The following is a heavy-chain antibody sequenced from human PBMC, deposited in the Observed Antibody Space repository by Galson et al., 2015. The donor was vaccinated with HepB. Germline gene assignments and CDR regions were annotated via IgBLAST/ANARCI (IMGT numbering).Heavy chain of an antibody. J-gene: IGHJ6*02. Sequence: SVKVSCKASGGTFSSYAISWVRQAPGQGLEWMGGIIPIFGIANYAQKFQGRVTITADKSTSTAYMELSSLRSEDTAVYYCARSPLCSSTSCYKEPYYYYGMDVWGQGTTVTVSS. CDR3: ARSPLCSSTSCYKEPYYYYGMDV. V-gene: IGHV1-69*10. CDR2: IIPIFGIA. D-gene: IGHD2-2*02. CDR1: GGTFSSYA.